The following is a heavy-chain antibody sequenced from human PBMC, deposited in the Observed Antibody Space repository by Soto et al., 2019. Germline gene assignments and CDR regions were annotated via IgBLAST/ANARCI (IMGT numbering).Heavy chain of an antibody. D-gene: IGHD6-6*01. CDR1: GFTFSSSG. J-gene: IGHJ6*02. Sequence: QVQLVESGGGVVQPGRSLRLSCAASGFTFSSSGMHWVRQAPGKGLEWVAVIWSDGSNIYYVDSVKGRFSISRDNSKNTLYLQMNSLRAEDTAVYFCASLGQLVHNTKYYYGMDVWGQGTTVTVSS. V-gene: IGHV3-33*01. CDR3: ASLGQLVHNTKYYYGMDV. CDR2: IWSDGSNI.